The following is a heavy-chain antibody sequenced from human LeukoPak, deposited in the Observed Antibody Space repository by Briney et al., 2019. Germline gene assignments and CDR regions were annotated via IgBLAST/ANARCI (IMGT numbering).Heavy chain of an antibody. CDR3: ARRNGWYEFDY. CDR2: IYYSGST. J-gene: IGHJ4*02. Sequence: SETLSLTCTVSGGSISSYYWSWIRQPPGKGLEWIGYIYYSGSTNYNPSLKSRVTISVDTSKNQFSLKLSSVTAADTAVYYCARRNGWYEFDYWGQGTLVTVSS. CDR1: GGSISSYY. V-gene: IGHV4-59*08. D-gene: IGHD6-19*01.